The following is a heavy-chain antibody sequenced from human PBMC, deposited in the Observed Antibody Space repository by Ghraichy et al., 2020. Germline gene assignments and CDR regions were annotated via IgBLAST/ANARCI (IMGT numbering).Heavy chain of an antibody. D-gene: IGHD4-17*01. CDR1: GGSISSNSYY. V-gene: IGHV4-39*07. J-gene: IGHJ4*02. CDR3: AKDFGDHRTDC. CDR2: IHHSGTT. Sequence: SQTLSLTCTVSGGSISSNSYYWAWIRQPPGKGLEWIASIHHSGTTYYNPSLKSRVTMSIDTSKNQFSLKLSSMTAADTAIYYCAKDFGDHRTDCWGQGTLVTVSS.